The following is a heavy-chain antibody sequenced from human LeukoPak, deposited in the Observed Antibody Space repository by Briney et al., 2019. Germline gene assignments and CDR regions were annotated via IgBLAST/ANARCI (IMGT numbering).Heavy chain of an antibody. CDR2: ISTSSEYI. J-gene: IGHJ4*02. CDR3: ARDYYGSGTFDY. CDR1: GFTFSSYS. Sequence: GGSLRLSCAASGFTFSSYSMNWVRQAPGKGLEWASSISTSSEYIYYADSVKGRFTISRNNAKNSLYLQMNSLRADDTAVYYCARDYYGSGTFDYWGQGTLVTVSS. V-gene: IGHV3-21*01. D-gene: IGHD3-10*01.